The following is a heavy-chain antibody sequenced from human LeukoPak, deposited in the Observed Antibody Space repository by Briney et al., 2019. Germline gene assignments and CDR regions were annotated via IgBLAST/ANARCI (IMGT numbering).Heavy chain of an antibody. Sequence: GGSLRLSCAASGFTFRSYGMHWVRQAPGKGLKWVAFIRYDGSNKYYADSVKGRFTISRDNSKNTLYLQMNSLSAEDTAGYYRGRGLFGGYYFRYWGQGTLVSLPS. CDR2: IRYDGSNK. CDR1: GFTFRSYG. D-gene: IGHD3-10*01. CDR3: GRGLFGGYYFRY. V-gene: IGHV3-30*02. J-gene: IGHJ4*02.